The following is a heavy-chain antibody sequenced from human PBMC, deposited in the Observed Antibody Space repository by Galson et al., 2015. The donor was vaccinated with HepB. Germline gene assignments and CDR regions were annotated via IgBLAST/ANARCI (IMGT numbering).Heavy chain of an antibody. Sequence: SLRLSCAASGFTFSSYSMNWVRQAPGKGLEWVSSISSSSSYIYYADSVKGRFTISRDNAKNSLYLQMNSLRAEDTAVYYCARDPRGYSYDPSFDPWGQGTLVTVSS. CDR2: ISSSSSYI. V-gene: IGHV3-21*01. J-gene: IGHJ5*02. CDR1: GFTFSSYS. CDR3: ARDPRGYSYDPSFDP. D-gene: IGHD5-18*01.